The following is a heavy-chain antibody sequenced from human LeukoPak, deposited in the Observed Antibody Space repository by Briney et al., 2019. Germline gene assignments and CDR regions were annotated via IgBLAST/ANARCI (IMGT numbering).Heavy chain of an antibody. J-gene: IGHJ4*02. CDR2: ISSSGGPP. CDR3: VSGGRWLYLGDY. Sequence: PGGSLRLSCIVSGFTFSGYEMSWVRQAPGKGLEWVSCISSSGGPPYYADSVEGRFTISRDNAKNSLFLQINSLRVEDTAIYYCVSGGRWLYLGDYWGQGTLVTVSS. CDR1: GFTFSGYE. D-gene: IGHD5-24*01. V-gene: IGHV3-48*03.